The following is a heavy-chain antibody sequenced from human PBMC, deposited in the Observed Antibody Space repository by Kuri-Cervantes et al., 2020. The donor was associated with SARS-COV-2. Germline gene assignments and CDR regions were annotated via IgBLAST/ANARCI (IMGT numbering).Heavy chain of an antibody. CDR1: GFTFSSYA. J-gene: IGHJ4*02. V-gene: IGHV3-23*01. CDR2: ISGSGGST. Sequence: GESLKISCAASGFTFSSYAMSWVRQAPGKGLEWVSAISGSGGSTYYADSVKGRFTISRDNSKNTLYLQMNSLRAEDTAVYYCAKDRMVRGVMGLVDYWGQGTLVTVSS. D-gene: IGHD3-10*01. CDR3: AKDRMVRGVMGLVDY.